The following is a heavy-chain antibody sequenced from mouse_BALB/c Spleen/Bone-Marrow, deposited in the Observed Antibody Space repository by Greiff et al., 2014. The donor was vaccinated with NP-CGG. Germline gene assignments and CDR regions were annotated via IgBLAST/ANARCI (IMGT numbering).Heavy chain of an antibody. CDR2: IWPGGST. CDR3: ARDRGGNYGYAMDY. J-gene: IGHJ4*01. D-gene: IGHD2-1*01. V-gene: IGHV2-9*02. CDR1: GFSLTSYG. Sequence: VKLVESGPGLVAPSQSLSITCTVSGFSLTSYGVHWVRQSPGKGLEWLGVIWPGGSTNYNSALMSRLTISKDNSMSQVFLKMNSLQTDDTAIYYCARDRGGNYGYAMDYWGQGTSVTVSS.